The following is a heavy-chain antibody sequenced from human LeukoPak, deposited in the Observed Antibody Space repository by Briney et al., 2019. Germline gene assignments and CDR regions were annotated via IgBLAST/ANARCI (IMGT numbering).Heavy chain of an antibody. J-gene: IGHJ4*02. D-gene: IGHD3-22*01. CDR3: AKARATYLYDTSGYSALDY. V-gene: IGHV3-33*06. Sequence: GGSLRLSCAASGFTFSSYAMSWVRQAPGKGLEWVALIWYDGDNKYYSDSVKGRFTISRDNSKNTLYLQMNSLRAEDTAVYYCAKARATYLYDTSGYSALDYWGQGTLVTVSS. CDR1: GFTFSSYA. CDR2: IWYDGDNK.